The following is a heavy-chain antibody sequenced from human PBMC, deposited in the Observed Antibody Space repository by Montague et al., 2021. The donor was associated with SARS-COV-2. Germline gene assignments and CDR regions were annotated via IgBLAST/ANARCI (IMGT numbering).Heavy chain of an antibody. J-gene: IGHJ4*02. Sequence: SETLSLTCTVSGYSISSGYYWGWIRQPPGKGLEWTGSIYHSGSTXYNPSLKSRVTISVDTSKNQFSLKLSSVTAADTAVYYCARDVRYYDFWSGRAQTSPDYWGQGTLVTVSS. V-gene: IGHV4-38-2*02. D-gene: IGHD3-3*01. CDR2: IYHSGST. CDR3: ARDVRYYDFWSGRAQTSPDY. CDR1: GYSISSGYY.